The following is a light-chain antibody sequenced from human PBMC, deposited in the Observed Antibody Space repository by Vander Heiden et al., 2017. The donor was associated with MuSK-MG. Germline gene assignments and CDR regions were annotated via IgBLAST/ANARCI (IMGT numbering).Light chain of an antibody. CDR3: CQSAGNSTVV. V-gene: IGLV2-23*02. J-gene: IGLJ1*01. CDR1: SSDVGSSNY. Sequence: HSAPTQPASVSGSPGQSITFSCTGTSSDVGSSNYVSWYQHHPGKVPKLMIYDVSKRPSGVPNRFSASRSGNNASPTTSGLQAEDDADYYCCQSAGNSTVVFGSGTKVTVL. CDR2: DVS.